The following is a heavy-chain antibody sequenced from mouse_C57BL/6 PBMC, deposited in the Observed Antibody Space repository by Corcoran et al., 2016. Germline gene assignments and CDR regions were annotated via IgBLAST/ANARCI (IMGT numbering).Heavy chain of an antibody. J-gene: IGHJ2*01. CDR3: ARRIYYYGSIDY. CDR1: GYTFTDYY. Sequence: EVQLQQSGHELVKPGASVKISCKASGYTFTDYYMNWVKQSHGKSLEWIGDINPNNGGTSYNQKFKGKATLTVDKSSSTAYMELRSLTSEDSAVYYCARRIYYYGSIDYWGQGTTLTVSS. V-gene: IGHV1-26*01. D-gene: IGHD1-1*01. CDR2: INPNNGGT.